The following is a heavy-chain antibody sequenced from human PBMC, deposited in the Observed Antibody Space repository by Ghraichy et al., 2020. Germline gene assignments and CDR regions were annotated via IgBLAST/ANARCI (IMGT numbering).Heavy chain of an antibody. J-gene: IGHJ4*02. Sequence: QTLSLTCTFSGFSLSTSGMCVSWIRQPPGKALEWLARIDWDDDKYYSTSLKTRLTISKDTSKNQVVLTMTNMDPVDTATYYCARSVYGDSPWRDDYWGQGTLVTVSS. CDR2: IDWDDDK. V-gene: IGHV2-70*11. CDR3: ARSVYGDSPWRDDY. D-gene: IGHD4-17*01. CDR1: GFSLSTSGMC.